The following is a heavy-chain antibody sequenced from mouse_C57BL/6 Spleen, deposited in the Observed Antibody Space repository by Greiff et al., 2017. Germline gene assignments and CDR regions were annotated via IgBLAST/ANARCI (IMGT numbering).Heavy chain of an antibody. J-gene: IGHJ2*01. D-gene: IGHD4-1*02. CDR1: GYSITSDY. CDR3: ARSQLGRAYFDY. CDR2: ISYSGST. Sequence: EVLGVESGPGLAKPSQTLSITCSVTGYSITSDYWIWIRKFPGNKLEYMGYISYSGSTYYNPSLKSRISITRDTSKNQYYLQLNSVTTEDTATYYCARSQLGRAYFDYWGQGTTLTVST. V-gene: IGHV3-8*01.